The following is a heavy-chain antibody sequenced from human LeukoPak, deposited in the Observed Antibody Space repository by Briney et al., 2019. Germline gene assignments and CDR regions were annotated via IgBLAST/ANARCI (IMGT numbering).Heavy chain of an antibody. D-gene: IGHD5-24*01. V-gene: IGHV1-69*13. CDR2: IIPIFGTA. CDR3: ARGMDGYNSDAFDI. Sequence: ASVKASCKASGGTFSSYAISWVRQAPGQGREWMGGIIPIFGTANYAQKFQGRVTITADESTSTAYMELSSLRSEDTAVYYCARGMDGYNSDAFDIWGQGTMVTVSS. CDR1: GGTFSSYA. J-gene: IGHJ3*02.